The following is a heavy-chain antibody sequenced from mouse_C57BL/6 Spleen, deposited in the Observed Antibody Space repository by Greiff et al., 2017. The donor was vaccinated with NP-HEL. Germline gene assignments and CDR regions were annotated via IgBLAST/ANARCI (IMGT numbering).Heavy chain of an antibody. CDR3: ARRIYYDYHYAMDY. Sequence: EVHLVESGGGLVKPGGSLKLSCAASGFTFSDYGMHWVRQAPEKGLEWVAYISSGSSTIYYADTVKGRFTISRDNAKNTLFLQMTSLRSEDTAMYYCARRIYYDYHYAMDYWGQGTSVTVSS. CDR1: GFTFSDYG. D-gene: IGHD2-4*01. J-gene: IGHJ4*01. CDR2: ISSGSSTI. V-gene: IGHV5-17*01.